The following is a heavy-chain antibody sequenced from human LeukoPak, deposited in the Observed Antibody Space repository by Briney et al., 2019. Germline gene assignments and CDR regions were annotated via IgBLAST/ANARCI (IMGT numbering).Heavy chain of an antibody. CDR2: ISGSGGST. Sequence: HPGGSLRLSCAASGFTFSSYAMSWVRQAPGKGLEWVSAISGSGGSTYYADSVKGRFTISRDNSKNTLYLQMNSLRAEDTAVYYCAKEMGELDFWSGYAAYYYYGMDVWGQGTTVTVSS. CDR3: AKEMGELDFWSGYAAYYYYGMDV. V-gene: IGHV3-23*01. D-gene: IGHD3-3*01. CDR1: GFTFSSYA. J-gene: IGHJ6*02.